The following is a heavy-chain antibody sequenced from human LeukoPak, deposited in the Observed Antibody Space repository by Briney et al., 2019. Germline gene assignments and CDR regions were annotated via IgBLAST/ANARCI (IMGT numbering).Heavy chain of an antibody. CDR2: INPSGGST. Sequence: ASVKVSCKASGYTFTSYYMHWVRPAPGQGLEWMGIINPSGGSTSYAQKFQGRVTMTRDTSTSTVYMELSSLRSEDTAVYYCARAGEWSSIKYYFDYWGQGTLVTVSS. V-gene: IGHV1-46*01. CDR1: GYTFTSYY. D-gene: IGHD3-3*01. J-gene: IGHJ4*02. CDR3: ARAGEWSSIKYYFDY.